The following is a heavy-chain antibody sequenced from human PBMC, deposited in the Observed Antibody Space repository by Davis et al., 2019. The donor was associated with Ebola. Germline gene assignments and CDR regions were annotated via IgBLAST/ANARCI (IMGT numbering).Heavy chain of an antibody. D-gene: IGHD3-22*01. CDR2: ISHSGNT. CDR1: GGSISSDGYS. Sequence: PSETLSLTCAVSGGSISSDGYSWSWIRQPPGKGLEWTGYISHSGNTYYNPSLRSRVTISLDRSKNQFSLKLSSVTAADTAVYYCAREPMGSGYYYWGQGTLVTVSS. CDR3: AREPMGSGYYY. V-gene: IGHV4-30-2*01. J-gene: IGHJ4*02.